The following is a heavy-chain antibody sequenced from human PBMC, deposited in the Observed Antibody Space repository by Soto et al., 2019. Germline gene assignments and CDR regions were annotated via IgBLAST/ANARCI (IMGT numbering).Heavy chain of an antibody. D-gene: IGHD3-10*01. Sequence: GGSLRLSCATSGFSFRSYAMTWLRQAPGKGLEWVSTISPTGGSTYYADSVKGRFTISRDDSKDTVYLQMNSLRDEDSAMFYCARSRSGAVADSFDFWGQGTLVTVSS. CDR1: GFSFRSYA. CDR3: ARSRSGAVADSFDF. J-gene: IGHJ4*02. CDR2: ISPTGGST. V-gene: IGHV3-23*01.